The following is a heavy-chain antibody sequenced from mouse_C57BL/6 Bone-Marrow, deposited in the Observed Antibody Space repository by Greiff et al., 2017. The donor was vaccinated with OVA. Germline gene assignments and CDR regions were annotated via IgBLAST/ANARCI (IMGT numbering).Heavy chain of an antibody. CDR1: GYTFTDYY. D-gene: IGHD3-2*02. J-gene: IGHJ3*01. CDR2: IYPGSGNT. CDR3: ARNTAQAPWFAY. Sequence: QVQLQQSGAELVRPGASVKLSCKASGYTFTDYYISWVKQRPGQGLEWIARIYPGSGNTYYNEKFKGKATLTAEKSSSTAYMQLSSLTSEDSAVYFCARNTAQAPWFAYWGQGTLVTVSA. V-gene: IGHV1-76*01.